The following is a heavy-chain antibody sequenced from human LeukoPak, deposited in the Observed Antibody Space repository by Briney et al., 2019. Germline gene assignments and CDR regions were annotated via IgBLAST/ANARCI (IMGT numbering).Heavy chain of an antibody. D-gene: IGHD6-19*01. CDR2: ISVGGSDE. Sequence: TGGSLRLSCVASGFSFKTYEMNWVRQAPGKGLKWISYISVGGSDEDYADSVKGRFSISRDNAKNSLFLQMNSLRVEDTAVYYCARDVGFNNGWPAWGQGTLVTVSS. CDR3: ARDVGFNNGWPA. V-gene: IGHV3-48*03. J-gene: IGHJ5*02. CDR1: GFSFKTYE.